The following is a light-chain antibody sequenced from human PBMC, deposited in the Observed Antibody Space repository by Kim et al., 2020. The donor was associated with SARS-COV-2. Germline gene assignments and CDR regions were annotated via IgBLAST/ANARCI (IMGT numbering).Light chain of an antibody. CDR1: QDIGSY. Sequence: GDRVTITCRASQDIGSYLGWYQHKPGEAPRRLIFPASNLQSGVPSRFSGSGSGTKFTLTISSLQPEDCATYFCEQFKSDPRTFGQGTKV. V-gene: IGKV1-17*01. CDR3: EQFKSDPRT. CDR2: PAS. J-gene: IGKJ1*01.